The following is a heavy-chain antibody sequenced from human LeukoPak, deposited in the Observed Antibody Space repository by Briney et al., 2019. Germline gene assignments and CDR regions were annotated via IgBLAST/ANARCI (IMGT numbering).Heavy chain of an antibody. CDR2: IIPIFGTA. V-gene: IGHV1-69*05. CDR1: GGTFSSYA. J-gene: IGHJ6*03. D-gene: IGHD2-2*01. CDR3: ARGVVHTPLDYSYMDV. Sequence: ASVKVSCKASGGTFSSYAISWVRQAPGQGLEWMGGIIPIFGTANYAQKFQGRVTITTDESTSTAYMELSSLRSADTAVYYCARGVVHTPLDYSYMDVWGTGTTVTVSS.